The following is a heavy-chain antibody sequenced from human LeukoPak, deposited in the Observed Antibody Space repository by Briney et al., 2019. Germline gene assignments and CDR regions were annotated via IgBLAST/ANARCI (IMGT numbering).Heavy chain of an antibody. V-gene: IGHV1-18*01. D-gene: IGHD3-10*01. Sequence: ASVTVSCKASGYTFTSYGISWVRQAPGQGLEWMGWISAYNGNTNYAQKLQGRVTMTTDTSTSTAYMELRSLRSDDTAVYYCSRDGRGSRSSWFDPWGQGTLVIVSS. CDR1: GYTFTSYG. CDR3: SRDGRGSRSSWFDP. CDR2: ISAYNGNT. J-gene: IGHJ5*02.